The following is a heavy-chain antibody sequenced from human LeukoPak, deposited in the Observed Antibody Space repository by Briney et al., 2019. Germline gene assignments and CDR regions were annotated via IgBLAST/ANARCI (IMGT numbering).Heavy chain of an antibody. D-gene: IGHD5-12*01. V-gene: IGHV4-61*02. CDR3: ARMMSGYDYFYYYYYMDV. Sequence: SETLSLTCTVSGGSNSSGSYYWSWIRQPAGKGLEWIGRIYTSGSTNYNPSLKSRVTISVDTSKNQFSLKLSSVTAADTAVYYCARMMSGYDYFYYYYYMDVWGKGTTVTVSS. CDR1: GGSNSSGSYY. CDR2: IYTSGST. J-gene: IGHJ6*03.